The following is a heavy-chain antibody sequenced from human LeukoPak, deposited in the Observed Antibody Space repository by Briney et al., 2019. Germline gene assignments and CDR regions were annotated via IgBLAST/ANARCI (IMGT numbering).Heavy chain of an antibody. J-gene: IGHJ3*01. CDR3: ARGGSPPEALGDTFDV. D-gene: IGHD1-26*01. Sequence: PGGSLRLSCAASGFSVSSNYMTWVRQAPGKGLEWVSIIYSGYSGGSTYYADSVKGRFTISRDNSKNMLYLQMNSLRAEDTAVYYCARGGSPPEALGDTFDVWGHGTLVTVSS. V-gene: IGHV3-53*01. CDR2: IYSGYSGGST. CDR1: GFSVSSNY.